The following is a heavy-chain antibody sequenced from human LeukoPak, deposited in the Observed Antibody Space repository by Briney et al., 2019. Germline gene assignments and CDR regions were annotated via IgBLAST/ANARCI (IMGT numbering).Heavy chain of an antibody. D-gene: IGHD1-26*01. J-gene: IGHJ4*02. CDR2: IYHSGSS. V-gene: IGHV4-38-2*01. CDR3: GRAQGATDY. CDR1: RYSISSGHY. Sequence: SETLSLTCAVSRYSISSGHYWGWIRQPPGKGLEWVGSIYHSGSSYYNPSLKSRVTISVDTSKNQFSLKVNSVAAADTAVYYCGRAQGATDYWGQGTLVTVSS.